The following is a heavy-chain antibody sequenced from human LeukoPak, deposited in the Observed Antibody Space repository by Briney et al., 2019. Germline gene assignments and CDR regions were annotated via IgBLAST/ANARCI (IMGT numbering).Heavy chain of an antibody. D-gene: IGHD3-22*01. CDR2: IYYSGST. CDR3: ARDRIKAGVTMIVRYFDY. CDR1: GGSISSSSYY. V-gene: IGHV4-39*07. J-gene: IGHJ4*02. Sequence: PSETLSLTCTVSGGSISSSSYYWGWIRQPPGKGLEWIGSIYYSGSTYYNPSLKSRVTISVDTSKNQFSLKLSSVTAADTAVYYCARDRIKAGVTMIVRYFDYWGQGTLVTVSS.